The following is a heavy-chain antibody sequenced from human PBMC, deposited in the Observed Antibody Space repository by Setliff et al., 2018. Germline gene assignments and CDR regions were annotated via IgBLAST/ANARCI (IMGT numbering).Heavy chain of an antibody. Sequence: SVKVSCKASGYSFRRHAISWVRQAPGQGLEWMGGIIPIFPSPKYAQKFQGRVTITADESTSTAYMELSSLRFEDTAVYYCARSRGTWGTSFGYWGLGTLVTVSS. V-gene: IGHV1-69*13. CDR1: GYSFRRHA. CDR3: ARSRGTWGTSFGY. J-gene: IGHJ4*02. CDR2: IIPIFPSP. D-gene: IGHD3-16*01.